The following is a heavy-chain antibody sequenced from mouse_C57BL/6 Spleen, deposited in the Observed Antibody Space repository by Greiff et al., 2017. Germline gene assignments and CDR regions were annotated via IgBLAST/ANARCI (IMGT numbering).Heavy chain of an antibody. J-gene: IGHJ2*01. D-gene: IGHD2-12*01. CDR2: IYPSDSET. CDR1: GYTFTSYW. V-gene: IGHV1-61*01. CDR3: ARDYKRWYFDY. Sequence: VQLQQPGAELVRPGSSVKLSCKASGYTFTSYWMDWVKQRPGQGLEWIGNIYPSDSETHYNQKFKDKATLTVDKSSSTAYMQLSSLTSEDSAVYYCARDYKRWYFDYWGQGTTLTVSS.